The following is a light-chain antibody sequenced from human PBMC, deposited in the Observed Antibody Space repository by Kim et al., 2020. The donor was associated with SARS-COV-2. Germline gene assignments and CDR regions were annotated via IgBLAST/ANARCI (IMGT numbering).Light chain of an antibody. J-gene: IGLJ2*01. CDR3: NSRDSNDNVV. V-gene: IGLV3-19*01. Sequence: SSELTQEPAVSVALGQTVRITCQGDSLRSYYATWYQQKPGQAPIVVIYGKNNRPSGIPDRFSGSSSGNTASLTITGTHAGDEADYYCNSRDSNDNVVFGGGTKLTVL. CDR1: SLRSYY. CDR2: GKN.